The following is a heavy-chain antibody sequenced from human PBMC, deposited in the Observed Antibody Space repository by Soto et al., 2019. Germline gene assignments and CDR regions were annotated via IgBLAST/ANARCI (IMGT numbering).Heavy chain of an antibody. D-gene: IGHD3-3*01. Sequence: QITLNESGPTVVRPTENLTLTCRFSGFSLTTSGVGVCWIRQSPGKAPEWVALIYWDDDKRYSASLKSRLTITKDTSKNQVVLTVSDLDPTDTATYYCAHRVLRTVFGLVTTTAIYFDFWGQGTPVAVSS. CDR3: AHRVLRTVFGLVTTTAIYFDF. CDR2: IYWDDDK. V-gene: IGHV2-5*02. CDR1: GFSLTTSGVG. J-gene: IGHJ4*02.